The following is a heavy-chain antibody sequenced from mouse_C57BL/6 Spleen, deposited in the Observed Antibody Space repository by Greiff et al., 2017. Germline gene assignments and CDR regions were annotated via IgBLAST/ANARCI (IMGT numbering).Heavy chain of an antibody. CDR2: INPSSGYT. J-gene: IGHJ1*03. D-gene: IGHD3-3*01. CDR1: GYTFTSYW. Sequence: QVHVKQSGAELAKPGASVKLSCKASGYTFTSYWMHWVKQRPGQGLEWIGYINPSSGYTKYNQKFKDKATLTADKSSSTAYMQLSSLTYEDSAVYYCARGGRDWYFDVWGTGTTVTVSS. V-gene: IGHV1-7*01. CDR3: ARGGRDWYFDV.